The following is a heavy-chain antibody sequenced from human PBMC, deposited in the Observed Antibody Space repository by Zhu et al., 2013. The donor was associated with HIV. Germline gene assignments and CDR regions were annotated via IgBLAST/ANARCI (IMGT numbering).Heavy chain of an antibody. D-gene: IGHD3-9*01. CDR3: ARDPSTRYYTDV. Sequence: QVHLVQSGAEMKEPGASVKVSCKASGYTFTGYHIHWVRQAPGKGIEWMGWINPKNGGTKMAQTFQGRVIMTRDTSVNTVYMELRSLTSDDTAVYYCARDPSTRYYTDVWGKGTTVIVSS. J-gene: IGHJ6*03. CDR2: INPKNGGT. CDR1: GYTFTGYH. V-gene: IGHV1-2*02.